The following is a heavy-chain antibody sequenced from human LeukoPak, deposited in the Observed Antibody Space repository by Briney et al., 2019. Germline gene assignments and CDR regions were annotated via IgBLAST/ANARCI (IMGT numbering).Heavy chain of an antibody. J-gene: IGHJ6*03. CDR2: ISGSGGST. Sequence: SGGSLRLSCAASGFTFSSYAMSWVRQAPGKGLEWVSAISGSGGSTYYADSVKGRFTISRDNSKNTLYLQMNSLRAEDTAVYYCARVNRSSWYFYYYYYMDVWGKGTTVTVSS. CDR1: GFTFSSYA. D-gene: IGHD6-13*01. CDR3: ARVNRSSWYFYYYYYMDV. V-gene: IGHV3-23*01.